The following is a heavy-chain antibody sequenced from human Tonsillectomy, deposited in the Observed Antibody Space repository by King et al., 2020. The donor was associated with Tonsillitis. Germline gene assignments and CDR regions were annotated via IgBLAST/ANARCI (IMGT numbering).Heavy chain of an antibody. J-gene: IGHJ4*02. Sequence: QLVQSGGGLVQPGGALRLSCTAAGFTFSTYTMSWVRQAPGKGLEWVSVIGPSGGNAFYADSVKGRFTISRDNSKNMLYLQMNSLRAEDTAVYYCVKKRWGDNWGEGTLVTVSS. CDR3: VKKRWGDN. D-gene: IGHD7-27*01. CDR2: IGPSGGNA. V-gene: IGHV3-23*04. CDR1: GFTFSTYT.